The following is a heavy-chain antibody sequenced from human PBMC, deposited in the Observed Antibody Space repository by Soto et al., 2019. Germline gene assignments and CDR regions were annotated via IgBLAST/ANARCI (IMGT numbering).Heavy chain of an antibody. J-gene: IGHJ6*02. D-gene: IGHD3-10*01. CDR2: INPNSGGT. Sequence: GASVKVSCKASGYTFTGYYMHWVRQAPGRGLEWMGWINPNSGGTNYVQKFQGRVTMTRDTSISTAYMELSRLRSDDTAVYYCARVGWVGPYGSGRSHPNYYGMDVWGQGTTVTVSS. CDR1: GYTFTGYY. V-gene: IGHV1-2*02. CDR3: ARVGWVGPYGSGRSHPNYYGMDV.